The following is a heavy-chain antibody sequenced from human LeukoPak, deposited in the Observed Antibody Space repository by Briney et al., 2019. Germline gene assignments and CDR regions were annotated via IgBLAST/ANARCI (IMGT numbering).Heavy chain of an antibody. CDR2: INHSGST. D-gene: IGHD3-22*01. V-gene: IGHV4-34*01. J-gene: IGHJ4*02. CDR3: ARRSHYDDSSGIRN. CDR1: GGTFSGFY. Sequence: SETLSLTCAVYGGTFSGFYWSWIRQPPGKGLEWIGEINHSGSTNYNPSLKSRVTISIDTSKNQFSLKVYSVTDADTAVYYCARRSHYDDSSGIRNWGQGILVTVSS.